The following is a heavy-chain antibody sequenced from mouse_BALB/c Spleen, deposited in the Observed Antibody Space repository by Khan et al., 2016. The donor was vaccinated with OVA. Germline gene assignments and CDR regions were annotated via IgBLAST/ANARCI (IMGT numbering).Heavy chain of an antibody. CDR1: GYPFTDYN. J-gene: IGHJ3*01. CDR2: ITPNNGGT. D-gene: IGHD1-1*01. CDR3: ARGGFGSPFAY. Sequence: VRLQQSGPELVKPGASVKIPCKASGYPFTDYNMDWVKQSHGKSLEWIGDITPNNGGTIYNQKFKGKATLTVDKSSSTAYMELRSLTSEDTAVCYCARGGFGSPFAYWGQGTLVTVSA. V-gene: IGHV1-18*01.